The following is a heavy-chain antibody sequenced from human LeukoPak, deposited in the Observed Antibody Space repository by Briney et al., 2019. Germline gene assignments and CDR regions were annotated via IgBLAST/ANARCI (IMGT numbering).Heavy chain of an antibody. J-gene: IGHJ4*02. V-gene: IGHV2-70*04. D-gene: IGHD2-21*02. Sequence: ESGPALLKPTPTLTLTCTFSGFSLSTSGMRVSWIRQPPGKALEWHARIDWDDGKFYSTSLKTRLTISKDTSKNQVVLTMTNMDPVDTATYYCARTPYCGGDCYVDYWGRGTLVTVSS. CDR2: IDWDDGK. CDR1: GFSLSTSGMR. CDR3: ARTPYCGGDCYVDY.